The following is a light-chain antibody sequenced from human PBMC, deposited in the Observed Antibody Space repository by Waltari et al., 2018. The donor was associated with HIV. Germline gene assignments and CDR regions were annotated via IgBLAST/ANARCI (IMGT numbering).Light chain of an antibody. J-gene: IGLJ2*01. CDR3: SSYTSSSTLVV. V-gene: IGLV2-14*01. Sequence: QLALTQPAPVSGSPGRSITIPGTGPPSTVGPYNFVSWYQQYPGKAPKLLISEVSNRPSGVSNRFSGSKSANTASLSISGLQAEDEADYYCSSYTSSSTLVVFGGGTKLTVL. CDR1: PSTVGPYNF. CDR2: EVS.